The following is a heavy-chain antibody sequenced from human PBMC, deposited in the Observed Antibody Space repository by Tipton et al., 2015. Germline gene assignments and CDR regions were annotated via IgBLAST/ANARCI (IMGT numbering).Heavy chain of an antibody. V-gene: IGHV4-39*01. CDR3: VRPANHVFDV. CDR1: GDSISSSSYF. Sequence: TLSLTCTVSGDSISSSSYFWGWIRQPPGKGLEWIVSLYYNDNIYYNPSLQSRVAMSADTSRNQFSLNLTSVTAADTSVYYCVRPANHVFDVWGQGTMVTVSS. J-gene: IGHJ3*01. CDR2: LYYNDNI.